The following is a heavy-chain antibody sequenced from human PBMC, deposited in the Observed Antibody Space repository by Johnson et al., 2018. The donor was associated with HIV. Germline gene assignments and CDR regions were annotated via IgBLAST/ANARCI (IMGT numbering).Heavy chain of an antibody. CDR2: ISYDGSNK. D-gene: IGHD1-26*01. J-gene: IGHJ1*01. CDR3: ARESGFEWELLGGMHWAM. Sequence: VQLVESGGGVVQPGRSLRLSCAASGFTFSSYGMHWVRQAPGKGLEWVAVISYDGSNKYYADSVKGRFTISRDNSKNTLYLQMNSLRAEDSAVYYCARESGFEWELLGGMHWAMWG. CDR1: GFTFSSYG. V-gene: IGHV3-30*03.